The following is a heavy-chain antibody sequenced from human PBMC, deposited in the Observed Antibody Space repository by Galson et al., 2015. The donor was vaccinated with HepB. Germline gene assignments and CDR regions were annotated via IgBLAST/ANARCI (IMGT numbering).Heavy chain of an antibody. D-gene: IGHD1-26*01. Sequence: SLRLSCAASGFTFSSYGMHWVRQAPGKGLEWVAVIWYDGSNKYYADSVKGRFTISRDNSKNTLYLQMNSLRAEDTALYYCARASTPVGATGAFDIWGQGTMVTVSS. CDR2: IWYDGSNK. CDR3: ARASTPVGATGAFDI. J-gene: IGHJ3*02. CDR1: GFTFSSYG. V-gene: IGHV3-33*08.